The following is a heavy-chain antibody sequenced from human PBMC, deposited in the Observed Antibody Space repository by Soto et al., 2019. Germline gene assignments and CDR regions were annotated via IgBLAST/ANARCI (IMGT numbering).Heavy chain of an antibody. V-gene: IGHV3-23*01. Sequence: LRLSCAASGFTFSSYAMSWVRQAPGKGLEWVSAISGSGGSTYYADSVKGRFTISRDNSKNTLYLQMNSLRAEDTAVYYCANRYSSSWYDAFQHWGQGTLVTVSS. CDR1: GFTFSSYA. CDR2: ISGSGGST. CDR3: ANRYSSSWYDAFQH. J-gene: IGHJ1*01. D-gene: IGHD6-13*01.